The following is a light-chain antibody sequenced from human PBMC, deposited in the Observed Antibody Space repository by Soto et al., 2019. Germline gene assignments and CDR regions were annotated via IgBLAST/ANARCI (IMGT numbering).Light chain of an antibody. J-gene: IGLJ1*01. Sequence: QSALTQPPSASGSPGQSVTISCTGTSSDVGNYKYVSWYQQHPGKAPKLMIYEVNKRPSGVPDRFSGSKSGNTASLTVSGLQSDDEAEYYCGSYAGTSYVFGTGTKLTV. CDR1: SSDVGNYKY. CDR3: GSYAGTSYV. V-gene: IGLV2-8*01. CDR2: EVN.